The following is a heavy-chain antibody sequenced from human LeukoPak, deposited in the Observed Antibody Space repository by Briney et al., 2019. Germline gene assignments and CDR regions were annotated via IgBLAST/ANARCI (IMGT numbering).Heavy chain of an antibody. CDR3: ARDSALGSPGFYYYYYMDV. J-gene: IGHJ6*03. V-gene: IGHV4-59*01. Sequence: PSETLSLTCTVPGGSISSYCWSWIRQPPGKGLEWIGYIYYSGSTNYNTSLTSRVTISVGTSKNQFSRKLSSVSAADTAVYYCARDSALGSPGFYYYYYMDVWGKGTTVTVSS. CDR2: IYYSGST. CDR1: GGSISSYC. D-gene: IGHD3-10*01.